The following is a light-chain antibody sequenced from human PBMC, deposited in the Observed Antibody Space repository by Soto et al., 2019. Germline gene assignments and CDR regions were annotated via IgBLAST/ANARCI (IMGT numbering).Light chain of an antibody. CDR1: SGHSSYI. J-gene: IGLJ3*02. CDR2: LEGSGSY. Sequence: QSVLTQSSSASASLGSSVKLTCTLSSGHSSYIIAWHQQQPGKAPRYLMKLEGSGSYNKGSGVPDRFSGSSSGADRYLTISILQFEDEAAYYCETWDSNTQTVFGGGTKLTVL. V-gene: IGLV4-60*02. CDR3: ETWDSNTQTV.